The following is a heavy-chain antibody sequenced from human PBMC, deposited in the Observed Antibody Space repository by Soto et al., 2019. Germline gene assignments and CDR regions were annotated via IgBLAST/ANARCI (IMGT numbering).Heavy chain of an antibody. V-gene: IGHV4-30-2*01. CDR1: GGYINSGGYS. D-gene: IGHD2-8*01. J-gene: IGHJ5*02. CDR2: ISPSGSP. CDR3: ARGVLA. Sequence: LLTLSLTCCVSGGYINSGGYSWSWIRQPPGKGLEWIGFISPSGSPAYNPSLKSRVTISVDRSNNQISLELSSVTAADTAVYYCARGVLAWGPGTLVTVSS.